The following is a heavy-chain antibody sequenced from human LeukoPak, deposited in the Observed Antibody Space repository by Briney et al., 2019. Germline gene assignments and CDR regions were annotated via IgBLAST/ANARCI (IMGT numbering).Heavy chain of an antibody. V-gene: IGHV4-34*01. Sequence: ASETLSLTCAVYGGSFSGYYWSWIRQPPGKGLEWIGSIYDSGSTYYNPSLKSRVTISVDTSKNQFSLKLNSVTAADTAVYYCARHYGPWGQGTLVTVSS. J-gene: IGHJ5*02. D-gene: IGHD3-16*01. CDR3: ARHYGP. CDR2: IYDSGST. CDR1: GGSFSGYY.